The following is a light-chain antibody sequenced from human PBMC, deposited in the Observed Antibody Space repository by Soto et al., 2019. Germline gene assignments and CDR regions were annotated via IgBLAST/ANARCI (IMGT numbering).Light chain of an antibody. CDR1: QSVSNNY. CDR3: QQYGSSPPYT. Sequence: EVVLTQSPGTLSLSPGERATLSCRASQSVSNNYFAWYQQKPGQAPRLLGFGSSDRATGIPDRFSGSGSGTDFTLTISRLEPEDFAVYYCQQYGSSPPYTFGQGTKLEIK. J-gene: IGKJ2*01. V-gene: IGKV3-20*01. CDR2: GSS.